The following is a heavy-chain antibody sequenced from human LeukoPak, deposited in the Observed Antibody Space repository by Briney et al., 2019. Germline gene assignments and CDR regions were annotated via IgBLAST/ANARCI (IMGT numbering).Heavy chain of an antibody. CDR3: ARDPGYCSGGSCYYFDY. CDR1: GFTFSSYV. CDR2: IWYDGSNK. V-gene: IGHV3-33*01. D-gene: IGHD2-15*01. Sequence: GGSLRLSCAASGFTFSSYVMHWVRQAPGKGLEWVAVIWYDGSNKYYADSVKGRFTISRDNSKNTLYLQMKSLRAEDTAVYCCARDPGYCSGGSCYYFDYWGQGTLVTVSS. J-gene: IGHJ4*02.